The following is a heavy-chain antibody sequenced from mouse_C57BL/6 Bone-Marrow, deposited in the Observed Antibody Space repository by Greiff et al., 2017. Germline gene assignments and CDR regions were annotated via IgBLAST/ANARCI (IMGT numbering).Heavy chain of an antibody. D-gene: IGHD2-1*01. J-gene: IGHJ2*01. CDR2: IYPGSGST. CDR3: ARWDGNYVGDY. Sequence: QVQLKQPGAELVKPGASVKMSCKASGYTFTSYWITWVKQRPGQGLGWIGDIYPGSGSTNYNEKFKSKATLTVDTSSSTAYMQLSSLTSEDSAVYYGARWDGNYVGDYWGQGTTLTVSS. CDR1: GYTFTSYW. V-gene: IGHV1-55*01.